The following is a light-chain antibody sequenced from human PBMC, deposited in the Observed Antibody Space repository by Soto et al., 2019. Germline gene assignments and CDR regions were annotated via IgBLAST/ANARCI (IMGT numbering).Light chain of an antibody. CDR3: QQYNNWPPIT. Sequence: EIVLTQSPATLALSPGERATLSCRASQSISSYLAWYQQKPGQAPRLLIYGASTRATGIPARFSGSGSGTEFTLTISSLQSEDFAVYYCQQYNNWPPITFGQGTRLEI. V-gene: IGKV3-15*01. J-gene: IGKJ5*01. CDR2: GAS. CDR1: QSISSY.